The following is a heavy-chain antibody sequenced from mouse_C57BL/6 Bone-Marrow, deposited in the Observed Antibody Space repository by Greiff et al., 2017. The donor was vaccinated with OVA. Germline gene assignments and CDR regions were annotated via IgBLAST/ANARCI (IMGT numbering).Heavy chain of an antibody. D-gene: IGHD4-1*01. Sequence: QVQLKESGAELARPGASVKLSCKASGYTFTSYGISWVKQRTGQGLEWIGEIYPRSGNTYYNEKFKGKATLTADKSSSTAYMELRSLTSEDSAVYFCARLTGTPFDYWGQGTTLTVSS. CDR3: ARLTGTPFDY. CDR2: IYPRSGNT. J-gene: IGHJ2*01. CDR1: GYTFTSYG. V-gene: IGHV1-81*01.